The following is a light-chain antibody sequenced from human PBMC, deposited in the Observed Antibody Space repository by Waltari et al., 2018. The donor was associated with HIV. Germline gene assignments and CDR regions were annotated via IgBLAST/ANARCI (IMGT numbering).Light chain of an antibody. CDR3: LHHDSPWA. Sequence: QMTQSPSSLSASVGDSVTITCRASQDIRNDLGWYQQRPGKAPQRLIFGASTLHSGVPSRFSGRGSGTEFTLTIRSLQPEDFATYYYLHHDSPWAFGQGTKVEIK. CDR1: QDIRND. J-gene: IGKJ1*01. V-gene: IGKV1-17*01. CDR2: GAS.